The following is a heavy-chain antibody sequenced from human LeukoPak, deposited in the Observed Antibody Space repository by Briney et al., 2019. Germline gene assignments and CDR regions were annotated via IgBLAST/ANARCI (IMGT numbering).Heavy chain of an antibody. V-gene: IGHV3-7*01. J-gene: IGHJ4*02. Sequence: GGSLRLSCAASGFIFSKYAMSWVRQAPGKGLEWVANIRQDESEKYFVDSVKGRFIISRDNSKNTLYLQMSSLRTEDTAVYYCVKDPGYSSSWYFDYWGQGTLVTVSS. D-gene: IGHD6-13*01. CDR2: IRQDESEK. CDR1: GFIFSKYA. CDR3: VKDPGYSSSWYFDY.